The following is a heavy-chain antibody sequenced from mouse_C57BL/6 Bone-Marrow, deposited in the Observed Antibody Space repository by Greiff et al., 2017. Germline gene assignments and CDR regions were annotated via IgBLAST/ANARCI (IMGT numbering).Heavy chain of an antibody. CDR3: ARYGNDYFDY. CDR2: FYPRGGNT. Sequence: VQLQQSGAELARPGASVKLSCKASGYTFTSFGISWLKQITGQGLEWIGEFYPRGGNTYYNEKFKGKATLTADKPASTAYMELRSLTSEDSAVFSCARYGNDYFDYWGQGTTLTVSS. D-gene: IGHD1-1*01. J-gene: IGHJ2*01. CDR1: GYTFTSFG. V-gene: IGHV1-81*01.